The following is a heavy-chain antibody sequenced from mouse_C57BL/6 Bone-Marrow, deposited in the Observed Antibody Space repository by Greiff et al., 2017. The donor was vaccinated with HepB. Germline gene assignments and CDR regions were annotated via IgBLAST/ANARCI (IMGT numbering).Heavy chain of an antibody. CDR1: GFTFSDYG. D-gene: IGHD1-1*01. J-gene: IGHJ1*03. V-gene: IGHV5-15*01. CDR2: ISNLAYSI. CDR3: AGHRGTTVVGGYFDV. Sequence: EVNLVESGGGLVQPGGSLKLSCAASGFTFSDYGMAWVRQAPRKGPEWVAFISNLAYSIYYADTVTGRFTISRENAKNTLYLEMSSLRSADTAMYYCAGHRGTTVVGGYFDVWGTGTTVTVSS.